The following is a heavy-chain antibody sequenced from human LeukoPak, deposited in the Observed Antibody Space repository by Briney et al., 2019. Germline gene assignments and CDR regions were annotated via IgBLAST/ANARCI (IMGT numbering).Heavy chain of an antibody. J-gene: IGHJ6*02. CDR3: ARSSGLKTAAATYYYYYGMDV. Sequence: SETLSLTCTVSGGSISSYYWSWIRQPAGKGLEWIGRIYNSGSTNYNPSLKSRVTMSVDTSKNQFSLKLSSVTAADTAVYYCARSSGLKTAAATYYYYYGMDVWGQGTTVTVSS. CDR2: IYNSGST. D-gene: IGHD6-13*01. CDR1: GGSISSYY. V-gene: IGHV4-4*07.